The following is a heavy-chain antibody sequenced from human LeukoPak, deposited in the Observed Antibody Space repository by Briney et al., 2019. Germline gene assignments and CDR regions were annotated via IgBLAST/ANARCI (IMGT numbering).Heavy chain of an antibody. V-gene: IGHV1-2*02. Sequence: ASVKVSCKASGYTFTSYDINWVRQATGQGLEWMGWINPNSGGTNYAQKFQGRVTMTRDTSISTAYMELSRLRSDDTAVYYCARSSGSYYTLPFDYWGQGTLVTVSS. J-gene: IGHJ4*02. CDR1: GYTFTSYD. CDR2: INPNSGGT. CDR3: ARSSGSYYTLPFDY. D-gene: IGHD1-26*01.